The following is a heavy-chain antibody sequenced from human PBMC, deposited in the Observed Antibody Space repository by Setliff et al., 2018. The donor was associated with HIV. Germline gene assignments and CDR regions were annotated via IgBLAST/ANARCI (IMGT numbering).Heavy chain of an antibody. CDR3: VRDYVRPGTVGTTSPLDN. CDR1: GFTFGEYP. J-gene: IGHJ1*01. Sequence: GGSLRLSCATSGFTFGEYPMGWFRQAPGKGLEWVANIKQDGSEKYYVDSVKGRFTISRDNAKNSLYLQMNSLRAEDTAVYYCVRDYVRPGTVGTTSPLDNWGQGTLVTVSS. D-gene: IGHD1-26*01. V-gene: IGHV3-7*03. CDR2: IKQDGSEK.